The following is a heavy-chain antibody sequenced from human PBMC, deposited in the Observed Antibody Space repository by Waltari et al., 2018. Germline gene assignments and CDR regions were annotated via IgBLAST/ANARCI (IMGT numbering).Heavy chain of an antibody. CDR1: GGSSSSYY. D-gene: IGHD3-9*01. CDR3: ARDTRSDYDISTGHSRTSAFDI. V-gene: IGHV4-59*01. J-gene: IGHJ3*02. Sequence: QVQLQESCPGLVKPSETLSLTCTVSGGSSSSYYWSWIRRHPGKGLRWIGQNFYSGSTHDNPASQRRLTMSVDTFKDQSSLKLSSVTAADTAVYYCARDTRSDYDISTGHSRTSAFDIWGQGTMVTVSS. CDR2: NFYSGST.